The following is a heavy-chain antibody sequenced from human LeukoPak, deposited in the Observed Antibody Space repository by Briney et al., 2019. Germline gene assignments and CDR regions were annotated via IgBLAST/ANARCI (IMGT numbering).Heavy chain of an antibody. Sequence: ASVKVSCKASGYTFTGHYMHCVRHAPGQGLEWRGWINPNSGGTKYAKKFQGRVTMNRDTSTSTAYMELSRLRSDDTAVYYCARDREAGSNLMGYYYYYMDVWGKGTTVTVSS. CDR3: ARDREAGSNLMGYYYYYMDV. D-gene: IGHD5-24*01. J-gene: IGHJ6*03. CDR2: INPNSGGT. CDR1: GYTFTGHY. V-gene: IGHV1-2*02.